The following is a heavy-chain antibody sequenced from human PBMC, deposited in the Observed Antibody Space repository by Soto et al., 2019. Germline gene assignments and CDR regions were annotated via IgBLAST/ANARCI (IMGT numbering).Heavy chain of an antibody. CDR1: GFTFISYG. J-gene: IGHJ5*02. V-gene: IGHV3-30*03. CDR3: ARHPEP. CDR2: ISYDGSNK. Sequence: GGSLRLSCAASGFTFISYGMHWVRQAPGKGLEWVAVISYDGSNKYYADSMKGRFTISRDNSKNTLYLQMNSLRAEDTAVYYCARHPEPWGQGTLVTVSS.